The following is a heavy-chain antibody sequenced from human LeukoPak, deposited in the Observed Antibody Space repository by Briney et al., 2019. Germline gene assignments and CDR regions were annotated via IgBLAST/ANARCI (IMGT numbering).Heavy chain of an antibody. Sequence: SETLSLTRTVSGGSISSYYWSWIRQPPGKGLEWIGYIYYSGSTNYNPSLKSRVTISVDTSKNQFSLKLSSVTAADTAVYYCARGGLVRGSLNSLTGFDFWGQGTMVTVSS. V-gene: IGHV4-59*01. J-gene: IGHJ3*01. CDR1: GGSISSYY. D-gene: IGHD3-10*01. CDR3: ARGGLVRGSLNSLTGFDF. CDR2: IYYSGST.